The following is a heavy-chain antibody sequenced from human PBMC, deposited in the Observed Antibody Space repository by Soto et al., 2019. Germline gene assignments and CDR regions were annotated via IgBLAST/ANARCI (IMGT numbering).Heavy chain of an antibody. CDR2: VYHDGAT. Sequence: QVKLQESGPGLVKPSETLSLTCTVSGGSIKSNWWSWVRQSPGKGLEWIGEVYHDGATNYDPSLKSRLYISVDKYSNQLLLRLTSVTAADTAVYYCARHVAVSGKRGLDYWGQGILVTVSS. D-gene: IGHD6-19*01. J-gene: IGHJ4*02. CDR3: ARHVAVSGKRGLDY. CDR1: GGSIKSNW. V-gene: IGHV4-4*02.